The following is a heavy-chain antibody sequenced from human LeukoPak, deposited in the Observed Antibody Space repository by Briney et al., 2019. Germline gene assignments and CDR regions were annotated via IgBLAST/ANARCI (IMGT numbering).Heavy chain of an antibody. CDR1: GFTFSSYA. D-gene: IGHD1-26*01. Sequence: GGSLRLSCAASGFTFSSYAMSWVRQAPGKGLEWVSAISGSGGSTYYADSVKGRFTISRDNSKNTLYLQMNSLRAEDTGVYYCAKRPGATTLGDFDYWGQGTLVTVSS. V-gene: IGHV3-23*01. J-gene: IGHJ4*02. CDR2: ISGSGGST. CDR3: AKRPGATTLGDFDY.